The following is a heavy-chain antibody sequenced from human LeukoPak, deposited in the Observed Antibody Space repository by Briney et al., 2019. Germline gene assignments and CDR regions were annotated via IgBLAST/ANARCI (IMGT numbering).Heavy chain of an antibody. D-gene: IGHD3-16*02. J-gene: IGHJ4*02. V-gene: IGHV3-48*04. CDR1: GFTFSSYS. CDR3: ARGLLYDYVWGSYRPLDY. CDR2: ITSSSSAI. Sequence: SGGSLRLSCAASGFTFSSYSMNWVRQAPGKGLEWVSYITSSSSAIYYADSVRGRFTISRDNAKNSLYLQMNSLRAEDTAVYYCARGLLYDYVWGSYRPLDYWGQGTLVTVSS.